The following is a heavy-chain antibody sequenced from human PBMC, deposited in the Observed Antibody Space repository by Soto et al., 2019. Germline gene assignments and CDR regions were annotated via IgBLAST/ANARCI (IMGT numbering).Heavy chain of an antibody. CDR3: ARTPGEFGWDNWFDP. D-gene: IGHD1-26*01. CDR2: IYYSGST. J-gene: IGHJ5*02. CDR1: GGSISSGGYY. V-gene: IGHV4-31*03. Sequence: SETLSLTCTVSGGSISSGGYYWSWIRQHPGKGLEWIGYIYYSGSTYYNPSLKSRVTISVDTSKNQFSLKLSSVTAADTAVYYCARTPGEFGWDNWFDPWGQGTLVTVSS.